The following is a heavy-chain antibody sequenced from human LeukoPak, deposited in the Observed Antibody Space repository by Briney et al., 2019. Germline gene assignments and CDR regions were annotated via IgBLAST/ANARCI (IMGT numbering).Heavy chain of an antibody. CDR1: GGSISSSSYY. CDR3: ARLNLDYSNYGAANWFDP. V-gene: IGHV4-39*01. CDR2: IYYSGST. D-gene: IGHD4-11*01. J-gene: IGHJ5*02. Sequence: PSETLSLTCTVSGGSISSSSYYWGWIRQPPGKGLEWIGSIYYSGSTYYNPSLKSRVTISVDTSKNQFSLKLSSVTAADTAVYYCARLNLDYSNYGAANWFDPWGQGTLVTVSS.